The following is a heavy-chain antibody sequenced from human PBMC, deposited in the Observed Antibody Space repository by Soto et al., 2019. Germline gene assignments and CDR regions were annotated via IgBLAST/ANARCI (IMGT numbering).Heavy chain of an antibody. J-gene: IGHJ6*01. Sequence: QVQLVESGGGVVQPGRSLRLSCAASGFTFSSYGMHWVRQAPGKGLEWVAVISYDGSNKNYADSVKGRFTISRDNSKNTQYLQMNSLRAEDTAVYYCAKEVWSGPMDVWGQATTVTVSS. D-gene: IGHD3-3*01. CDR3: AKEVWSGPMDV. CDR1: GFTFSSYG. V-gene: IGHV3-30*18. CDR2: ISYDGSNK.